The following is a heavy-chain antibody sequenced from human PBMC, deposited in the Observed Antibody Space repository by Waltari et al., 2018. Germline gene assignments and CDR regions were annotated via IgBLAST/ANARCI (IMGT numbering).Heavy chain of an antibody. D-gene: IGHD6-19*01. V-gene: IGHV1-69*01. CDR3: ARVLRGIVWYGPGSFHP. Sequence: QVQLVQSGAEVKKPGSSVKVSCKASGGTFSSYAISWVRRAPGQGLEWMGGIIPIFGTANYAQKFQGSVTITADESTSTAYMELSSLRSEDTAVYYCARVLRGIVWYGPGSFHPWGHRTLVTVSS. CDR2: IIPIFGTA. CDR1: GGTFSSYA. J-gene: IGHJ5*02.